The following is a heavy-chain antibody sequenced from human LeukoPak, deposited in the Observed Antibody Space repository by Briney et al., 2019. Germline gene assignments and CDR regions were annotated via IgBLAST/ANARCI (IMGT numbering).Heavy chain of an antibody. V-gene: IGHV3-21*01. D-gene: IGHD2-15*01. Sequence: GSLRLSCAASGFTFSSYSMSWVRQAPGKGLEWFSSISSSSSYIYYADSVRGRFTTSRDNARDSLYLQMISLRVEDMAVYYCVRGDESLQRYYALDIWGQGTMVTVSS. CDR3: VRGDESLQRYYALDI. CDR1: GFTFSSYS. CDR2: ISSSSSYI. J-gene: IGHJ3*02.